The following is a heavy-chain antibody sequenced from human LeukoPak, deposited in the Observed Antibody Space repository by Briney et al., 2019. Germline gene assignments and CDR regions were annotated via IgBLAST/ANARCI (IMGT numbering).Heavy chain of an antibody. D-gene: IGHD3-22*01. V-gene: IGHV4-4*07. CDR3: ASSLDYYDSSGPFDD. CDR2: IYTSGST. J-gene: IGHJ4*02. CDR1: GGSFSSYY. Sequence: SATLSLTFTVSGGSFSSYYWSWIRQPAGKGLEWIGRIYTSGSTNYNPSLNSRVTMSVDTSKNQFSLKLSSVTAADTAVYYCASSLDYYDSSGPFDDWGQGTLVTVSS.